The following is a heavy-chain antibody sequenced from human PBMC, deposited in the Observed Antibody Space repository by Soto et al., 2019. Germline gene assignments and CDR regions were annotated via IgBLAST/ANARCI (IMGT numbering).Heavy chain of an antibody. CDR1: NYDFRDYG. CDR2: ISPYKGDT. J-gene: IGHJ4*02. D-gene: IGHD2-21*01. Sequence: QVQLVQSGPEMKEPGASVKVSCKASNYDFRDYGFSWVRQAPGQGLEWMGWISPYKGDTNYAQKFQGRVTLTTDSSTNTAYMELRSLRSDDTAMYYCARDLSPSDPTYSVVVARFDYWGQGTLVTVSS. CDR3: ARDLSPSDPTYSVVVARFDY. V-gene: IGHV1-18*01.